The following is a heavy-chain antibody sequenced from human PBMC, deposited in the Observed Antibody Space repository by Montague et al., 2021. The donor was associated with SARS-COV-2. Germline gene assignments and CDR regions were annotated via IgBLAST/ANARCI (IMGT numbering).Heavy chain of an antibody. CDR1: GGSINNYY. D-gene: IGHD2-21*01. J-gene: IGHJ2*01. CDR3: ARRGGGEVFARFMYWYFDV. Sequence: SETLSLTCSVSGGSINNYYWGWVRQSPGKGLEWIGYIYYSGSVTTSYNPSLKSRVSISVDTSENQFSLKSTSVTAADTAVYYCARRGGGEVFARFMYWYFDVWGRGSLVTGSS. CDR2: IYYSGSVTT. V-gene: IGHV4-59*13.